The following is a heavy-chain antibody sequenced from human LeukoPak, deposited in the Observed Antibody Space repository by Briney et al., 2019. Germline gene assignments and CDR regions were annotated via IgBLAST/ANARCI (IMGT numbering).Heavy chain of an antibody. CDR2: INHSGST. V-gene: IGHV4-34*01. CDR3: ARERYNWNYGPYGWFDP. J-gene: IGHJ5*02. CDR1: GGSFRGYY. Sequence: SETLSLTCAVYGGSFRGYYWSWIRKPPGKGLELIGEINHSGSTNYNPSLKSRVTISVDTSKNQFSLKLSSVTAADTAVYYCARERYNWNYGPYGWFDPCGQGTLVTVSS. D-gene: IGHD1-7*01.